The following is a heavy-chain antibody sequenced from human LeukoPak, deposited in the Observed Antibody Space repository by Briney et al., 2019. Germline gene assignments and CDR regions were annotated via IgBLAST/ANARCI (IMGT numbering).Heavy chain of an antibody. CDR2: FDPEDGET. CDR3: ATNPSSSWFDWFDP. Sequence: ASVKVSCKVSGYTLTELSMHWVRQAPGKGLEWMGGFDPEDGETIYAQKFQGRVTMTEDTFTDTAYMELSSLRSEDTAVYYCATNPSSSWFDWFDPWGQGTLVTVSS. V-gene: IGHV1-24*01. CDR1: GYTLTELS. D-gene: IGHD6-13*01. J-gene: IGHJ5*02.